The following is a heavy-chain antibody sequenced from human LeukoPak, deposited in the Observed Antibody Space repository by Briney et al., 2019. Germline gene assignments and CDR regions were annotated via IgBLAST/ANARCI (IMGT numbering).Heavy chain of an antibody. CDR3: ARGISSSWYGWFDP. CDR2: ISNSSSYI. Sequence: PGGSLRLSCAASGFTFSSYSMNWVRQAPGKGLEWVSSISNSSSYIYYADSVKGRFTISRDNAKNSLYLQMNSLRAEDTAVYYCARGISSSWYGWFDPWGQGTLVTVSS. CDR1: GFTFSSYS. D-gene: IGHD6-13*01. J-gene: IGHJ5*02. V-gene: IGHV3-21*01.